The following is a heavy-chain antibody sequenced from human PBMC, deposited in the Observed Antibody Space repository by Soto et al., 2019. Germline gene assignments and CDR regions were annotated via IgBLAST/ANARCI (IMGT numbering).Heavy chain of an antibody. Sequence: SETLSLTCAVYGGSFSGYYWSWIRQSPERGLEWIGFIFHSGNTFNNPSLSGRASLSVDTSKNQFSLTLSSVTAADTAVYYCVREGTRISPQGYITAAGHFDRWGQGALVTVSS. CDR2: IFHSGNT. CDR3: VREGTRISPQGYITAAGHFDR. D-gene: IGHD6-25*01. CDR1: GGSFSGYY. V-gene: IGHV4-34*11. J-gene: IGHJ4*02.